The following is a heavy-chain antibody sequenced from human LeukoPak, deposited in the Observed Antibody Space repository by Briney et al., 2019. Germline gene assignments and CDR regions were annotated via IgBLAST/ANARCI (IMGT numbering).Heavy chain of an antibody. J-gene: IGHJ5*02. CDR3: AREYGRNYGFGNWFDP. CDR1: GFTFTAYH. D-gene: IGHD4-11*01. CDR2: INPNSGGT. V-gene: IGHV1-2*02. Sequence: ASVKVSCKASGFTFTAYHMHWVRQAPGQGLEWMGWINPNSGGTNYAQKFQGRFTMTRDTSISTAYMELSRLRSDDTAVYYCAREYGRNYGFGNWFDPWGQGTLVTVSS.